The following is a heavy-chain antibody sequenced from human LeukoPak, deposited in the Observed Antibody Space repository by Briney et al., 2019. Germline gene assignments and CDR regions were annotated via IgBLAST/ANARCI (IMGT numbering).Heavy chain of an antibody. Sequence: SETLSLTCAVYGGSFSGYYWSWIRQPPGKGLEWIGYIYYSGSTNYNPSLKSRVTISVDTSKNQFSLKLSSVTAADTAVYYCARVSQSYYMDVWGKGTTVTVSS. CDR2: IYYSGST. CDR1: GGSFSGYY. V-gene: IGHV4-59*01. CDR3: ARVSQSYYMDV. J-gene: IGHJ6*03. D-gene: IGHD3-16*02.